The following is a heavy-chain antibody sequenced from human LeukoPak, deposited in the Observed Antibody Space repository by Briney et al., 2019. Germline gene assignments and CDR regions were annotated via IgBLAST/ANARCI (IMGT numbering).Heavy chain of an antibody. J-gene: IGHJ3*01. CDR1: GYSFSDYW. V-gene: IGHV5-51*01. Sequence: GASLRISCEVSGYSFSDYWIAWVRQVAGKGLDWMGIIYPGDSDTRYNPSFQGRVTITADKSISTAYLHWSALTAADTAIYYCAISIIGGRDAIHLWGQGRMMTASS. CDR2: IYPGDSDT. CDR3: AISIIGGRDAIHL. D-gene: IGHD3-16*01.